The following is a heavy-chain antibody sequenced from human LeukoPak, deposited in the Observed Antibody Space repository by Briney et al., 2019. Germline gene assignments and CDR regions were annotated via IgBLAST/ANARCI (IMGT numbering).Heavy chain of an antibody. J-gene: IGHJ4*02. V-gene: IGHV4-39*07. CDR2: IYYSGST. CDR3: AKVGSRLFGVLIPLSFGY. D-gene: IGHD3-3*01. CDR1: GGSISSSRYY. Sequence: KPSETLSLTCTVSGGSISSSRYYWGWIRQPPGKGLEWIGSIYYSGSTYYNPSLKSRVTISVDTSKNQFSLKLSSVTAADTAVYYCAKVGSRLFGVLIPLSFGYWGQGTLITVSS.